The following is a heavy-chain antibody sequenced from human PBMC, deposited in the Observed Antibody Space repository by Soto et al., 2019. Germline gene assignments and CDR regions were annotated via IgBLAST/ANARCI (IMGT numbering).Heavy chain of an antibody. Sequence: GGSLRLSCAASGFTFSSYGMHWVRQAPGKGLEWVAVISYDGSNKYYADSVKGRFTISRDNSKNTLYLQMNSLRAEDTAVYYCAKDLDIRAVAGHFDYWGQGTLVTVSS. CDR3: AKDLDIRAVAGHFDY. J-gene: IGHJ4*02. CDR1: GFTFSSYG. V-gene: IGHV3-30*18. CDR2: ISYDGSNK. D-gene: IGHD6-19*01.